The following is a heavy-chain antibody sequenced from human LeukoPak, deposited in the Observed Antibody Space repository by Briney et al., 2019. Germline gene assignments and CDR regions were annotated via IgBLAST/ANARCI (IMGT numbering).Heavy chain of an antibody. CDR3: AKDTLRSAEGYF. J-gene: IGHJ4*02. V-gene: IGHV3-30*02. D-gene: IGHD3-22*01. CDR2: VRFDTSQT. Sequence: GGSLRLSCATSGVTFSKYSMQWVRQAPGKGLEWVAFVRFDTSQTYYADSVKGRFTISRDNSKSTLYLQMDSLRAEDTAVYYCAKDTLRSAEGYFWGQGILVTVSS. CDR1: GVTFSKYS.